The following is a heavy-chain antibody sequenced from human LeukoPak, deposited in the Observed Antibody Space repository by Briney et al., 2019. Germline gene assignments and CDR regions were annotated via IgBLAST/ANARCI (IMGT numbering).Heavy chain of an antibody. Sequence: KPSETLSLTCTVSGGSISSSTYYWAWIRQPPGKGKEWIGSIYYSGSTSYKPSLNGRVTISVDTSKNQFSLKLSSVTAADTAVYFCARRQGGWGGPHFDYWGQGTLVTVSS. J-gene: IGHJ4*02. CDR2: IYYSGST. V-gene: IGHV4-39*01. D-gene: IGHD6-19*01. CDR3: ARRQGGWGGPHFDY. CDR1: GGSISSSTYY.